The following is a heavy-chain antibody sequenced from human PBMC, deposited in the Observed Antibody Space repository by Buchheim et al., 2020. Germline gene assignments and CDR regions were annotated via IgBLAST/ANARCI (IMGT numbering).Heavy chain of an antibody. D-gene: IGHD3-22*01. V-gene: IGHV3-23*01. J-gene: IGHJ4*02. CDR2: ISGTGYTT. Sequence: EVQLLESGGGLVQPGGSLRVSCAASGFSFTDYGMSWVRQAPGKGLEWLATISGTGYTTYYAGSVKGRFTISRDNSKNMLFLQVNSLRAEDTAVYYCAKDWTGGADTDGYYSTDYWGQGTL. CDR3: AKDWTGGADTDGYYSTDY. CDR1: GFSFTDYG.